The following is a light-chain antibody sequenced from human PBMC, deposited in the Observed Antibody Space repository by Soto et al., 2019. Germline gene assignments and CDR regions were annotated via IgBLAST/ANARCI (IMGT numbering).Light chain of an antibody. CDR2: AAS. CDR3: QQSYSTLDT. CDR1: QSISSY. J-gene: IGKJ2*01. Sequence: DLQMTQSPSSLSASVGDRVTITCRASQSISSYLNWYQQKPGKAPKRLIYAASSLQSGVPSRFSGRGSGKDFTLTISSLQPADFATYYCQQSYSTLDTFGQGTKLEIK. V-gene: IGKV1-39*01.